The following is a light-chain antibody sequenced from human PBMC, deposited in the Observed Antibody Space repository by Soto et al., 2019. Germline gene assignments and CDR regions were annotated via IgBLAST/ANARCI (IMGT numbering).Light chain of an antibody. CDR2: QAS. CDR1: ESISRW. V-gene: IGKV1-5*03. Sequence: DIEMTQSPSTLSASVGDRVTITCRASESISRWLDWYQQKPGKVPKLLIYQASSLESGVPSRFSGSGSGTEFTLTISSLQTEDFATYYCQLYSVYSSWTFGQGTKVDIK. CDR3: QLYSVYSSWT. J-gene: IGKJ1*01.